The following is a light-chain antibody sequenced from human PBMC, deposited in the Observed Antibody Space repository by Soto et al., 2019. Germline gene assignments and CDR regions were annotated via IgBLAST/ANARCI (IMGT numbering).Light chain of an antibody. CDR1: SSNIGAGYD. Sequence: QSVLTQPPSLSGAPGQRVTISCTGSSSNIGAGYDVHWYQQFPGRVPKLLISGNINRPSGVPDRFSGSKSDTSASLAITGLQAEDEADYYCQSYDYTLGAYVFGGGTQLTVL. V-gene: IGLV1-40*01. CDR3: QSYDYTLGAYV. J-gene: IGLJ3*02. CDR2: GNI.